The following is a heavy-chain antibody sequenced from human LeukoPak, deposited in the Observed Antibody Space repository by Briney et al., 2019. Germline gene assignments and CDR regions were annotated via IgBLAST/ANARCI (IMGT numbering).Heavy chain of an antibody. J-gene: IGHJ4*02. D-gene: IGHD4-17*01. CDR3: ARDPDYGDYGDY. Sequence: GGSLRLSCAASGFTFSSYEMNWVRQAPGKGLEWVSCISSSGSTIYYADSVKGRFTISRDNAKNSLYLQMNSLRAEDTAVYYCARDPDYGDYGDYWGQGTLVTVSS. CDR1: GFTFSSYE. CDR2: ISSSGSTI. V-gene: IGHV3-48*03.